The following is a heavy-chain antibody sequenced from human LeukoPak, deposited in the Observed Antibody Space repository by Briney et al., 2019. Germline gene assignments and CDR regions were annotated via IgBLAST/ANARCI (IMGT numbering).Heavy chain of an antibody. Sequence: GGSLRLSCAASGFTVSSNYMSWVRQAPGKGLEWVSAISGSGGSTYYADSVKGRFTISRDNSKNTLYLQMNSLRAEDTAVYYCAKDDFIVGATNYYYMDVWGKGTTVTVSS. D-gene: IGHD1-26*01. V-gene: IGHV3-23*01. CDR2: ISGSGGST. J-gene: IGHJ6*03. CDR1: GFTVSSNY. CDR3: AKDDFIVGATNYYYMDV.